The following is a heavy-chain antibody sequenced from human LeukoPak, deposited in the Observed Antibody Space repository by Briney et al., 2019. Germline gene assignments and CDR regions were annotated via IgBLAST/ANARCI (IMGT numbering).Heavy chain of an antibody. D-gene: IGHD5-18*01. V-gene: IGHV3-23*01. CDR2: ISGSGGST. CDR3: ARDGGFTRAPSGYSYGRNLPLLY. CDR1: GFTFSSYA. J-gene: IGHJ4*02. Sequence: GGSLRLSCAASGFTFSSYAMSWVRQAPGKGLEWVSAISGSGGSTYYADSVKGRFTISRDNSKNTLYLQMNSLRAEDTAVYYCARDGGFTRAPSGYSYGRNLPLLYWGQGTLVTVSS.